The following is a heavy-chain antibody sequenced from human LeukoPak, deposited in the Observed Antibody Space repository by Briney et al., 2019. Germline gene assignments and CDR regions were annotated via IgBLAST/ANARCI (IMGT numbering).Heavy chain of an antibody. CDR1: GFTFNDYY. Sequence: GGSLRLSCAASGFTFNDYYMSWIGQAPGKGLEWLSYINIGGTNTHYADSVKGRFTISRDNAKKSLYLEMNNLRAEDTAVYYCATDGAGFDTWGQGVLVTVSS. J-gene: IGHJ5*02. V-gene: IGHV3-11*01. CDR3: ATDGAGFDT. CDR2: INIGGTNT.